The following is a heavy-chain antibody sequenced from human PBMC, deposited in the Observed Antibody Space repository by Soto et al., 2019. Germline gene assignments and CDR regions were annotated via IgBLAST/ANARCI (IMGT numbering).Heavy chain of an antibody. V-gene: IGHV3-74*01. CDR2: INGDGSNT. D-gene: IGHD3-10*01. J-gene: IGHJ4*02. CDR3: RRDGSGPIVLDY. Sequence: EVQLVESGGGLLQPGGSLRLSCAASGFTFTTYSMHWVRQAPGKGLVWVSRINGDGSNTAYADSVKGRFTISRDNAKNTLYLQLNSLRAEDTAVYYCRRDGSGPIVLDYWGPGTLVTVSS. CDR1: GFTFTTYS.